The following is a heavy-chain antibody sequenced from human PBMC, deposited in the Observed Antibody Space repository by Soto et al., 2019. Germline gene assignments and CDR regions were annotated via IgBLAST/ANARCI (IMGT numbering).Heavy chain of an antibody. CDR1: GGSISSGNYH. CDR2: MFYSGTT. D-gene: IGHD5-12*01. J-gene: IGHJ4*02. Sequence: QVQLQESGPGLVKPSQTLFLTCSVSGGSISSGNYHWTWIRQHPGKGLEWIGFMFYSGTTYYNPSLKCRLSISIDTAKNQFSLKLISVTAVDTAVYYCARSGYDYVRYFEYWGQGALVTVSS. CDR3: ARSGYDYVRYFEY. V-gene: IGHV4-31*03.